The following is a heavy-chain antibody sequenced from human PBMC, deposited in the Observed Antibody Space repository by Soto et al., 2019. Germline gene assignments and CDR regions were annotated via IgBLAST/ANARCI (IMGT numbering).Heavy chain of an antibody. D-gene: IGHD2-8*01. Sequence: QLQLQESGSGLVKPSQTLSLTCAVSGGSISSGGYSWSWIRQPPGKGLEWIGYIYHSGSTYYNPSLKSRVTISVDRSKNQFSLKLRSVTAADTAVYSCARAGGPYCPNGVCYPLGWFDPWGQGTLVTVSS. J-gene: IGHJ5*02. V-gene: IGHV4-30-2*01. CDR3: ARAGGPYCPNGVCYPLGWFDP. CDR1: GGSISSGGYS. CDR2: IYHSGST.